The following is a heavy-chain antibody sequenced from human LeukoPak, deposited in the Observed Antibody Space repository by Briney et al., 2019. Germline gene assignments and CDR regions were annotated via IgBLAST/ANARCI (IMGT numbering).Heavy chain of an antibody. V-gene: IGHV3-7*01. CDR2: IKQDGSEK. Sequence: GGSLRLSCAASGFTFSSYWMSWVRQAPGKGLEWVANIKQDGSEKYYVDSVKGRFTISRDNAKNSLYLQMDSLRAEDTAVYYCARDSSGYYPNYYFDYWDQGTLVTLSS. D-gene: IGHD3-22*01. CDR1: GFTFSSYW. J-gene: IGHJ4*02. CDR3: ARDSSGYYPNYYFDY.